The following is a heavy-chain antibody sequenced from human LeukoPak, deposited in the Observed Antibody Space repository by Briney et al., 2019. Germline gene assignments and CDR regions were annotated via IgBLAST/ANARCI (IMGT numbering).Heavy chain of an antibody. D-gene: IGHD6-13*01. CDR2: ISWNSGSI. Sequence: HPGGSLRLSCAASGFTFDDYAMHWVRQAPRKGLEWVSGISWNSGSIGYADSVKGRFTISRDNAKNSLYLQMNSLRAEDTALYYCAKDMALRYSSSWYYFDYWGQGTLVTVSS. J-gene: IGHJ4*02. CDR3: AKDMALRYSSSWYYFDY. V-gene: IGHV3-9*01. CDR1: GFTFDDYA.